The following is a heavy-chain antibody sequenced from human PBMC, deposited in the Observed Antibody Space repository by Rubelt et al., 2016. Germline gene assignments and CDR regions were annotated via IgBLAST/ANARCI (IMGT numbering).Heavy chain of an antibody. CDR3: ARGFRPCDY. V-gene: IGHV3-23*01. CDR2: VSGSGGGT. J-gene: IGHJ4*02. CDR1: GFTFSSYG. Sequence: GRSLRLSCAASGFTFSSYGMHWVHQAPGKGLEWVSAVSGSGGGTYYADSVKGRFTISRDNAKNTLYLQMNSLRAEDTAVYYCARGFRPCDYWGQGTLVTVSS.